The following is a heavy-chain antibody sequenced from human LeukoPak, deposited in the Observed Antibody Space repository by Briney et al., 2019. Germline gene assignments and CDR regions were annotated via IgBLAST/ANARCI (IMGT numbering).Heavy chain of an antibody. D-gene: IGHD3-16*02. V-gene: IGHV4-38-2*01. CDR2: IYHSGST. J-gene: IGHJ4*02. CDR3: ARADYVWGSYRANDY. CDR1: GYSISSGYY. Sequence: SETLSLTCAVSGYSISSGYYWGWIRQPPGKGLEWIGSIYHSGSTYYNPSLKSRVTISVDTSKNQFSLKLSPVTAADTAVYYCARADYVWGSYRANDYWGQGTLVTVSS.